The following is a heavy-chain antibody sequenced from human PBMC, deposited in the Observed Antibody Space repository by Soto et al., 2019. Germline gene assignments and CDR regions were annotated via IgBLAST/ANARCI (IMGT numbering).Heavy chain of an antibody. CDR2: IYHSGST. D-gene: IGHD4-4*01. Sequence: QLQLQESCSGLVKPSQTLSLTCAVSGGSISSGGYSWSWIRQPPGKGLEWIGYIYHSGSTYYNPSLKSRVTISVDRSKNQFSLKLSSVTAADTAVYYCASLTTDLPWFDPWGQGTLVTVSS. CDR3: ASLTTDLPWFDP. V-gene: IGHV4-30-2*01. J-gene: IGHJ5*02. CDR1: GGSISSGGYS.